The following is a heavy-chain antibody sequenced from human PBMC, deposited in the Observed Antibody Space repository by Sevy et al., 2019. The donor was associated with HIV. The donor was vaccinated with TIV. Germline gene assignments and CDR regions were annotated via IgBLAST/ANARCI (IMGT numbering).Heavy chain of an antibody. CDR1: GFTVSANY. CDR2: LYSGGNT. CDR3: ARVDGWFGALLDH. Sequence: GGSLRLSCAVSGFTVSANYMTWVRQAPGKGLEWVSVLYSGGNTYYADSVKGRFTISRDNSKNTLYLQMNSLRAEDTAVYYCARVDGWFGALLDHWGQGTLVTVSS. V-gene: IGHV3-53*01. D-gene: IGHD3-10*01. J-gene: IGHJ4*02.